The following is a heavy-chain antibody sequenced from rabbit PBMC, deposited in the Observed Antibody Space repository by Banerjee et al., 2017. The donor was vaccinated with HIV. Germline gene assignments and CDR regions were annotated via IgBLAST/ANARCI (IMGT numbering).Heavy chain of an antibody. Sequence: QSLEESGGDLVKPGASLTLTCTASGFSSSSNYYMCWVRQAPGKGLEWIACINVGVSGTTYYANWAKGRFTISKASSTTVTLRMTSLTAADTATYFCATGIAGVGWGHYFDFWGPGTLVTVS. D-gene: IGHD4-2*01. V-gene: IGHV1S40*01. CDR1: GFSSSSNYY. CDR2: INVGVSGTT. CDR3: ATGIAGVGWGHYFDF. J-gene: IGHJ4*01.